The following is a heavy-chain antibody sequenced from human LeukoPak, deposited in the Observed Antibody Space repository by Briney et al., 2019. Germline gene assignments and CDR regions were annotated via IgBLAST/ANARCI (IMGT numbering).Heavy chain of an antibody. Sequence: ASVKVSCKASGGTFSRYAISWVRQAPGQGLEWMGGIIPIFGTANYAQKFQGRVTITTDESTSTAYMELSSPRSEDTAVYYCANLFWSGYYPNLDAFDIWGQGTMVSVS. D-gene: IGHD3-3*01. CDR3: ANLFWSGYYPNLDAFDI. CDR2: IIPIFGTA. V-gene: IGHV1-69*05. CDR1: GGTFSRYA. J-gene: IGHJ3*02.